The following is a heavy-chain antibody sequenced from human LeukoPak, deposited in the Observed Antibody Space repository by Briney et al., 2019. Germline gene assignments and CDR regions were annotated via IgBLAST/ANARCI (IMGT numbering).Heavy chain of an antibody. D-gene: IGHD3-3*01. Sequence: SETLSLTCTVSGDSLNGSAYYWTWIRHHPERGLEWIGYIYYGDHTYYNPSLKSRVTISADTSENTFSLRLTSVTAADSALYYCARGVTIFGFLTISGCYFDYWGQGTVVAVSS. J-gene: IGHJ4*02. V-gene: IGHV4-31*03. CDR3: ARGVTIFGFLTISGCYFDY. CDR1: GDSLNGSAYY. CDR2: IYYGDHT.